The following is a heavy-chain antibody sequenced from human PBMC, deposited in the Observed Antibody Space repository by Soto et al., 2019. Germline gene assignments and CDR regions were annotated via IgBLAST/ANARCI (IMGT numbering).Heavy chain of an antibody. D-gene: IGHD3-3*01. V-gene: IGHV5-10-1*01. CDR3: ARDRAIFGVVPYYYGMDV. CDR1: GYSFTSYW. J-gene: IGHJ6*02. Sequence: GESLKISCKGSGYSFTSYWISWVRQMPGKGLEWMGRIDPSDSYTNYSPSFQGHVTISADKSISTAYLQWSSLKASDTAVYYCARDRAIFGVVPYYYGMDVWGQGTTVTVSS. CDR2: IDPSDSYT.